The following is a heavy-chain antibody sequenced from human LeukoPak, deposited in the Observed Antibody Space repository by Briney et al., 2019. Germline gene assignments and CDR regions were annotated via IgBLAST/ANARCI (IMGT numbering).Heavy chain of an antibody. CDR3: ARDLAPYYDSSGPYFDY. D-gene: IGHD3-22*01. CDR2: INSDGSST. J-gene: IGHJ4*02. Sequence: QPGGSLRLSCAASGFTVSTYWMHWVRQAPGKGLVWVSRINSDGSSTSYADSVKGRFTISRDNSKNTLYLQMNSLRAEDTAVYYCARDLAPYYDSSGPYFDYWGQGTLVTVSS. CDR1: GFTVSTYW. V-gene: IGHV3-74*01.